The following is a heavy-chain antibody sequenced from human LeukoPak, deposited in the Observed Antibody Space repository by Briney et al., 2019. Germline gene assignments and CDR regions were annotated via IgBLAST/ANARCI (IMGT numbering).Heavy chain of an antibody. V-gene: IGHV3-7*03. J-gene: IGHJ4*02. CDR2: IKEDGSEK. D-gene: IGHD3-16*01. CDR1: GFTFSSSW. Sequence: GGSLRLSCAASGFTFSSSWMSWVRQAPGKGLEWVANIKEDGSEKYYVDSVKGRFTIPRDNAKNSLSLQMSSLRAEDTAVYYCAKDRLRFSYWGQGTLVTVSS. CDR3: AKDRLRFSY.